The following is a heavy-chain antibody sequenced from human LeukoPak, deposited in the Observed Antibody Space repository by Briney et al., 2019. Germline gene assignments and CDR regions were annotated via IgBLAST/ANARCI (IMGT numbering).Heavy chain of an antibody. CDR3: ARDVVRAVAVAGQTRFDP. J-gene: IGHJ5*02. Sequence: GASVKVSCKASGGTFSSYAISWVRQAPGQGLEWMGGIIPIFGTANYAQKFQGRVTITADKSTSTAYMELSSLRSEDTAVYYCARDVVRAVAVAGQTRFDPWGQGTLVTVSS. CDR1: GGTFSSYA. CDR2: IIPIFGTA. D-gene: IGHD6-19*01. V-gene: IGHV1-69*06.